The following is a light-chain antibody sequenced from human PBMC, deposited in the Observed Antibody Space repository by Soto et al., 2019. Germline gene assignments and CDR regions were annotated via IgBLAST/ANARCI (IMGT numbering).Light chain of an antibody. CDR2: GTS. Sequence: VVLTQSAGTLSLARDDIATLSCRASERIYSAYLGWYQQKPGQAPRLLIYGTSSRATGIPDRFSGSGSGTDFTLTISRLEPEDFAVYYCLHYGGSPLTFGQGTRLEIK. CDR1: ERIYSAY. J-gene: IGKJ5*01. CDR3: LHYGGSPLT. V-gene: IGKV3-20*01.